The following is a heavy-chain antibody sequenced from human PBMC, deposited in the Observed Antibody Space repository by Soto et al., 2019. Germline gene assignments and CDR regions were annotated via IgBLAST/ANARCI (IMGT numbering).Heavy chain of an antibody. J-gene: IGHJ4*02. CDR3: ARGTPFGELSHWAFDY. V-gene: IGHV1-69*13. CDR2: IIPIFGTA. D-gene: IGHD3-10*01. Sequence: ASVKVSCKASGGTFSSYAISWVRQAPGQGLEWMGGIIPIFGTANYAQKFQGRVTITADESTSTAYMELSSLRSEDTAVYYCARGTPFGELSHWAFDYWGQGTLVTVSS. CDR1: GGTFSSYA.